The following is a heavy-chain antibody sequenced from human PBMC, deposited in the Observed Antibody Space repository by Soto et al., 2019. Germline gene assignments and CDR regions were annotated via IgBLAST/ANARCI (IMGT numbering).Heavy chain of an antibody. Sequence: QVQLQESGPGLVKPSETLSLTCTVSGGSISSYYWSWIRQPPGKGLEWIGYSYYTGSTNYNPSLKSRVTIQVDPSRNRFSRKRASGTAAAPAVYFWGSHEPLHGYCAPGGQGTLAPLSS. J-gene: IGHJ5*02. CDR2: SYYTGST. D-gene: IGHD2-8*02. CDR3: GSHEPLHGYCAP. V-gene: IGHV4-59*08. CDR1: GGSISSYY.